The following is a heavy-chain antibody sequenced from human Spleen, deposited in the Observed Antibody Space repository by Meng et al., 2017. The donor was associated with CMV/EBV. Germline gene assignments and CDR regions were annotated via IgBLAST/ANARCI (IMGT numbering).Heavy chain of an antibody. V-gene: IGHV1-2*02. D-gene: IGHD2-15*01. Sequence: ASVKVSCKASGYIFNGYFMHWVRQAPGQGLEWMGWVNPSSGGTNYAQKFQGRVTMTRDTSISTAYMELSRLRSDDTAVYYCARDRVVVVVAANNWFDPWGQGTLVTVSS. CDR3: ARDRVVVVVAANNWFDP. CDR1: GYIFNGYF. J-gene: IGHJ5*02. CDR2: VNPSSGGT.